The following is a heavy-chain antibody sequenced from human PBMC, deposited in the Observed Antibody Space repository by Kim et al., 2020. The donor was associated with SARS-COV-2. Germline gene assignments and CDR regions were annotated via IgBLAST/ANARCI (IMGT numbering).Heavy chain of an antibody. V-gene: IGHV3-23*01. J-gene: IGHJ3*01. CDR1: GFTFSSYA. Sequence: GGSLRLSCAASGFTFSSYAMAWVRQAPGKGLEWISAITGGGDATYFADAVTGRFAISRDISRNTVYLQMNNLRVDDTAEYYCARCTLIRGVGMSGNAFDFLSQGTMVTVSP. CDR2: ITGGGDAT. D-gene: IGHD3-10*01. CDR3: ARCTLIRGVGMSGNAFDF.